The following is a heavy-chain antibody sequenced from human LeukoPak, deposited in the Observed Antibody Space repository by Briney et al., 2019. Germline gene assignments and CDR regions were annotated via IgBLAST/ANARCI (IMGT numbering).Heavy chain of an antibody. CDR2: ISSSSSII. D-gene: IGHD2-15*01. Sequence: PGGSLRLSCAASGFTFSSYSMNWVRQAPGKGLEWVSYISSSSSIISYADSVKGRFTISRDNSRNTVYLQMNSLRVEDTAVYYCAKGGTAVLVDDYWGQGTLVTVSS. V-gene: IGHV3-48*01. CDR1: GFTFSSYS. J-gene: IGHJ4*02. CDR3: AKGGTAVLVDDY.